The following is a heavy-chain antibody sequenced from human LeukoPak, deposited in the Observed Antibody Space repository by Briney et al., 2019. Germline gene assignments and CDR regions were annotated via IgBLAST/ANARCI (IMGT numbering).Heavy chain of an antibody. D-gene: IGHD5-24*01. CDR1: GYTFTSYY. Sequence: ASVKVSCKASGYTFTSYYMHWVRQPPAQGLEWMGIINPSGGSTSYAQKFQGRVTMTRDTSTSTVYMELSSLRSEDTAVYYCARVRRWLQSHFDYWGQGTLVTVSS. CDR2: INPSGGST. V-gene: IGHV1-46*01. J-gene: IGHJ4*02. CDR3: ARVRRWLQSHFDY.